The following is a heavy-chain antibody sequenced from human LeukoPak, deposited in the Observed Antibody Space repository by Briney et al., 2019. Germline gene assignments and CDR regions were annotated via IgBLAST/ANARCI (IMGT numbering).Heavy chain of an antibody. J-gene: IGHJ3*02. Sequence: PGGSLRLSCAASGFTFSDYYMTWIRQAPGKGLDWVSYITSGSSYTRYADSVKGRFTISRDNAKNSLYLQMNSLRVEDTAVYYCARELGADDAFDIWGQGTLVTVSS. CDR3: ARELGADDAFDI. CDR2: ITSGSSYT. V-gene: IGHV3-11*06. D-gene: IGHD4-17*01. CDR1: GFTFSDYY.